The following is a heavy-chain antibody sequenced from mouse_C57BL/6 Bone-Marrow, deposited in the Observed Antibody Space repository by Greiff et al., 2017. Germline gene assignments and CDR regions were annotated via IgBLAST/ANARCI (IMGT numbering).Heavy chain of an antibody. V-gene: IGHV7-3*01. CDR3: GGYGVTTGLNY. D-gene: IGHD2-2*01. CDR1: GFTFTDYY. CDR2: IRNKANGYTT. J-gene: IGHJ2*01. Sequence: EVKLVESGGGLVQPGGSLSLSCAASGFTFTDYYMSWVRQPPGKALEWLGFIRNKANGYTTEYSASVKGRFTISRDNTQSILYLQMNALGAEDSATYYCGGYGVTTGLNYWGQGTTLTVSS.